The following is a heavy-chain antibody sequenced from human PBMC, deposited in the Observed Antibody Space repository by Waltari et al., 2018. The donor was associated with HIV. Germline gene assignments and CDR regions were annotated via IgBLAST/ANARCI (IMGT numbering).Heavy chain of an antibody. CDR1: GESLSSHS. J-gene: IGHJ5*02. Sequence: QVRLHQWGAGLSKPSDTLSLTCAVSGESLSSHSWAWIRQPPGKGLQWIVDIDDSGSVHHDPSLKSRVAMSVDTYKNQFSLKLRSVTAADTAVYYCAKKDLFGGTRGWFDPWGQGTSVVVSS. D-gene: IGHD3-10*01. V-gene: IGHV4-34*01. CDR2: IDDSGSV. CDR3: AKKDLFGGTRGWFDP.